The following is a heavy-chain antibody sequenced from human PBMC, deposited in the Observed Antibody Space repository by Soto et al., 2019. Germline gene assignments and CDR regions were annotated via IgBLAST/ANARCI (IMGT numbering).Heavy chain of an antibody. J-gene: IGHJ4*02. D-gene: IGHD4-17*01. Sequence: QVHLVQSGAEVKKPGSSVKVSCKASGGTFSSYAISWVRQAPGQGLEWMGGIIPIFGPANYAQKFQGRVTITADESTSTAYMELSSLRAEDTAVYYCARPLDPTTVTTPFDYWGQGTLVTVSS. CDR2: IIPIFGPA. CDR3: ARPLDPTTVTTPFDY. V-gene: IGHV1-69*01. CDR1: GGTFSSYA.